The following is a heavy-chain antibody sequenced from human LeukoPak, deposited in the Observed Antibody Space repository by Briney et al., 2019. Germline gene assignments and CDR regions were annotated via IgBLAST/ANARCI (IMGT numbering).Heavy chain of an antibody. J-gene: IGHJ4*02. CDR2: MNPNSGDT. V-gene: IGHV1-8*03. CDR3: ARGVVGATTAFDY. Sequence: ASVKVSCKASGYTFTSYDINWVRQATGQGLEWMGWMNPNSGDTGYAQKFQGRVTITRNTSISTAYMELSSLRSEDTAVYYCARGVVGATTAFDYWGQGTLVTVSS. D-gene: IGHD1-26*01. CDR1: GYTFTSYD.